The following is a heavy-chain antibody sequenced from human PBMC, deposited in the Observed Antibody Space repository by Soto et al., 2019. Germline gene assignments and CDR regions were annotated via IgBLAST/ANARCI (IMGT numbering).Heavy chain of an antibody. D-gene: IGHD3-3*01. CDR1: GFTFSSYA. CDR3: AKDFGSSYDFWSGYYYYYYYGMDV. Sequence: HPGGSLRLSCAASGFTFSSYAMSWVRQAPGKGLEWVSAISGSGGSTYYADSVKGRFTISRDNSKNTLYLQMNSLRAEDTAVYYCAKDFGSSYDFWSGYYYYYYYGMDVWGQGTTVTVSS. J-gene: IGHJ6*02. V-gene: IGHV3-23*01. CDR2: ISGSGGST.